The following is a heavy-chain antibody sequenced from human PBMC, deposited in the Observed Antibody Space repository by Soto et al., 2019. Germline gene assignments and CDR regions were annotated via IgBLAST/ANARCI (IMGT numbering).Heavy chain of an antibody. Sequence: EVQLVESGGGLVQPGGSLRLSCAASGFTFSSYWMSWVRQAPGKGLEWVANIKQDGSEKYYVDSVKGRFTISRDNAKNSLYLQMNSLRAEDTAVYYCARDRPHYYDSSCYLYYFDYWGQGTLVTVSS. CDR2: IKQDGSEK. V-gene: IGHV3-7*01. CDR1: GFTFSSYW. J-gene: IGHJ4*02. CDR3: ARDRPHYYDSSCYLYYFDY. D-gene: IGHD3-22*01.